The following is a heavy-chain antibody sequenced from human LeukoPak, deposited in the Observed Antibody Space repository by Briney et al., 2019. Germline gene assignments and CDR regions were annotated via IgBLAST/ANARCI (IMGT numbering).Heavy chain of an antibody. Sequence: GASVKVSCKASGYTFTDYYIHWVRQAPGHGLEWMGWINPKNGDTDIAQKFGGLVTMTRDTSIATAFLDLTRLTSDDTAVYYCAKEGPSGWVPNFWGPGTLVTVSS. D-gene: IGHD6-19*01. CDR1: GYTFTDYY. J-gene: IGHJ4*02. V-gene: IGHV1-2*04. CDR3: AKEGPSGWVPNF. CDR2: INPKNGDT.